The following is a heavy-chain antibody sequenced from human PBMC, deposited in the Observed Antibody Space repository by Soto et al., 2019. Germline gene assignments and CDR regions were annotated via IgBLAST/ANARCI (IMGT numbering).Heavy chain of an antibody. CDR1: GFTFSSYS. CDR3: AKEGYYYDSWRNYFDY. J-gene: IGHJ4*02. Sequence: GGSLRLSCAASGFTFSSYSMNWVRQAPGKGLEWVSYISSSSSTIYYADSVKGRFTISRDNAKNSLYLQMNSLRAEDTAVYYCAKEGYYYDSWRNYFDYWGQGTLVTVSS. CDR2: ISSSSSTI. D-gene: IGHD3-22*01. V-gene: IGHV3-48*01.